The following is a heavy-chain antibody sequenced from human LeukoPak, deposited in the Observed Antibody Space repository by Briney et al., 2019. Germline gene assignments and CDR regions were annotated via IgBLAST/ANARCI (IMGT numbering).Heavy chain of an antibody. V-gene: IGHV3-30*18. Sequence: GGSLRLSCAASGFTFSSYGMHWVRQAPGKGLEWVAVISYDGSNKYYADSVKGRFTISRDNSKNTLYLQMNSLRAEDTAVYYCAKDPDTSRDWFDPWGQGTLVPVSS. D-gene: IGHD1-14*01. CDR3: AKDPDTSRDWFDP. CDR2: ISYDGSNK. CDR1: GFTFSSYG. J-gene: IGHJ5*02.